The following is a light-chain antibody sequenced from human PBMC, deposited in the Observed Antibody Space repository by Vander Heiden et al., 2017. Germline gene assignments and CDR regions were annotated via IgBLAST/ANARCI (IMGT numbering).Light chain of an antibody. Sequence: EIVLTQSPATLSLSPGERATLSCGASQSVSSAYLAWYQQKPGLAPRLIIYAAFTRAAGIPDRFSGSRSGTDFTLTITGLEPDDSAVYYCQQDQASPLTFGGGTKVEIK. CDR2: AAF. CDR3: QQDQASPLT. J-gene: IGKJ4*01. V-gene: IGKV3D-20*01. CDR1: QSVSSAY.